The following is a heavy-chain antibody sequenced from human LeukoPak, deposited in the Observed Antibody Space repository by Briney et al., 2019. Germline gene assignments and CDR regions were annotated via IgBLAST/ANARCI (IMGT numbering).Heavy chain of an antibody. Sequence: GGSLRLSCAASGFSVSSYALHWVRQAPGKGLEWVAVVWYDGSKKYYADSVKGRFTISRDNSKNTLYLQMNSLRAEDTAVYYCARDPRYSSTWYYFDYWGQGTLVTVSS. CDR1: GFSVSSYA. V-gene: IGHV3-33*01. CDR2: VWYDGSKK. CDR3: ARDPRYSSTWYYFDY. J-gene: IGHJ4*02. D-gene: IGHD6-13*01.